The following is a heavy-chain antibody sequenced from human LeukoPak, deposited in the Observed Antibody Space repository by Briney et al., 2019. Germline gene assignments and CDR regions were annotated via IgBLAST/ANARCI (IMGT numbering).Heavy chain of an antibody. J-gene: IGHJ4*02. CDR2: ISAYNGNT. Sequence: GASVKVSCEASGYTFTSYGFSWVRQAPGRGLEWMGWISAYNGNTNYAQNLQGRVTMTTDTSTSTAYMELGSLRSDDTAVYYCARDGGYYGSGNFYTGDYWGQGTLVTVSS. CDR1: GYTFTSYG. CDR3: ARDGGYYGSGNFYTGDY. V-gene: IGHV1-18*01. D-gene: IGHD3-10*01.